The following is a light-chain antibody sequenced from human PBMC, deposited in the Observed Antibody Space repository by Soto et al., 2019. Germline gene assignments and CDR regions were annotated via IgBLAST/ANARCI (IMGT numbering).Light chain of an antibody. J-gene: IGLJ1*01. CDR2: EVS. V-gene: IGLV2-23*02. CDR3: CSFGV. Sequence: QPALTQPASVSGSPGQSITISCTGTSSDVGSYNLVSWYQQHPGKAPKLMIYEVSKRPSGVSNRFSGSKSGNTASLTISGLQAEDEADYYCCSFGVFGTGTKVTVL. CDR1: SSDVGSYNL.